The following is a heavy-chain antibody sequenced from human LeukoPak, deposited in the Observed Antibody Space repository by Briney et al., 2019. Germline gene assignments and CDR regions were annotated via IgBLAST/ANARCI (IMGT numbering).Heavy chain of an antibody. V-gene: IGHV3-23*01. CDR3: ARDVGGGGNSPPPYFDI. D-gene: IGHD4-23*01. CDR2: FSGSGGST. CDR1: GFTFTSYA. J-gene: IGHJ3*02. Sequence: GGSLRLSCAASGFTFTSYAMNWVRQAPGKGLEWVSGFSGSGGSTYYADSVKGRFTISRDNAKNSLYLQMNSLRAEDTAVYYCARDVGGGGNSPPPYFDIWGQGTMVTVSS.